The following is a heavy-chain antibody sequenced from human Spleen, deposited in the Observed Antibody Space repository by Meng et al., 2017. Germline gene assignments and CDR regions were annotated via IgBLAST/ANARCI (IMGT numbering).Heavy chain of an antibody. CDR3: ARGPTTMAHDFDY. CDR1: GGSFSDYY. J-gene: IGHJ4*02. V-gene: IGHV4-34*01. Sequence: VQPQQWGAGRLKPSETLSLTCVVSGGSFSDYYWSWIRQPPGKGLEWIGEINHSGSTNYNPSLESRATISVDTSQNNLSLKLSSVTAADSAVYYCARGPTTMAHDFDYWGQGTLVTVSS. D-gene: IGHD4-11*01. CDR2: INHSGST.